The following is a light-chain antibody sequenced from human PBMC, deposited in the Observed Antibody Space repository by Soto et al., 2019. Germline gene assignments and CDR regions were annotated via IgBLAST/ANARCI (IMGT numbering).Light chain of an antibody. CDR2: EGS. J-gene: IGLJ3*02. CDR3: CSYAGSSTWV. CDR1: GSNIGSGYD. V-gene: IGLV1-40*01. Sequence: QSVLTQPPSVSGAPGQRVTISCTGGGSNIGSGYDVHWYQQVPGTAPKLMIYEGSKRPSGVSNRFSGSKSGNTASLTISGLQAGDEADYHCCSYAGSSTWVFGGGTKLTVL.